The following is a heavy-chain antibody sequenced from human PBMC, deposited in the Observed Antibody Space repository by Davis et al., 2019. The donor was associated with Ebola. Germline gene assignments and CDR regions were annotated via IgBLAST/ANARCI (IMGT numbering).Heavy chain of an antibody. V-gene: IGHV3-23*01. CDR1: GFTFNSHA. D-gene: IGHD2-15*01. CDR2: SGTGGNT. J-gene: IGHJ6*02. CDR3: AKESCSGDTCYVAMDV. Sequence: GESLKISCAGSGFTFNSHAMTWVRQAPGKGLEWVSSSGTGGNTYYADSVKGRFTISRDNSKNTLYLQMNSLRAEDTAVYFCAKESCSGDTCYVAMDVWGQGTTVTVSS.